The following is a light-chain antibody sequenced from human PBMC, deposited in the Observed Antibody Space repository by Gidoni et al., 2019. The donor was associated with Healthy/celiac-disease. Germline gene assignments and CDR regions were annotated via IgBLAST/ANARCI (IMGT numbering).Light chain of an antibody. Sequence: QSVLTQPPSVSGAPGQRVTISCTGSSSNIGAGYEVHWYQQLPVTAPKLLMYGNTNRPSGVPDRLSGSKSGTSASLAITGLQAEDEADYYCQSYDSTLSAWVFGGGTKLTVL. V-gene: IGLV1-40*01. CDR2: GNT. CDR1: SSNIGAGYE. J-gene: IGLJ3*02. CDR3: QSYDSTLSAWV.